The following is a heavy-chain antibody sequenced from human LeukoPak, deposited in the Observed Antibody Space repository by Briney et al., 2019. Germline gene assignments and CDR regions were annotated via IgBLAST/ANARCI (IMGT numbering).Heavy chain of an antibody. CDR2: ISYDGSNK. D-gene: IGHD1-26*01. V-gene: IGHV3-30*18. CDR3: AKGVQSGSSRFDY. CDR1: GFTFSSYG. Sequence: GGSLRLSCAASGFTFSSYGMHWVRQAPGKGLEWVAVISYDGSNKYYADSVKGRFTISRDNSKNTLYLQMNSLRAEDTATYHCAKGVQSGSSRFDYWGQGTLVTVSS. J-gene: IGHJ4*02.